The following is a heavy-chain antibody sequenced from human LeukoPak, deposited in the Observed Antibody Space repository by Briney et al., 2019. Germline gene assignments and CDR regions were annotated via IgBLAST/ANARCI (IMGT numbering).Heavy chain of an antibody. CDR2: IWFDGSKT. CDR3: AREMVAARY. V-gene: IGHV3-33*01. CDR1: GLIFTNYG. J-gene: IGHJ4*02. D-gene: IGHD6-6*01. Sequence: GGSLRLSCAASGLIFTNYGMNWVRQAPGKGLEWVAVIWFDGSKTFYADSVKGRFTISRDTSKNMLYLQMNSLRAEDSAIYYCAREMVAARYWGQGTLVTVSS.